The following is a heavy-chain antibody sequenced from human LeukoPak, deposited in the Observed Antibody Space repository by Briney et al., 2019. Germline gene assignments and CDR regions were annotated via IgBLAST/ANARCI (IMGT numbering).Heavy chain of an antibody. Sequence: SETLSLTCAVYGGSFSGYYWSWIRQPPGKGLEWIGEINHSGSTNRNPSLKSRVTISVDTSKNQFSLKLSSVTAADTAVYYCARVINSGFDLWGQGTLVTVSP. D-gene: IGHD1-26*01. V-gene: IGHV4-34*01. CDR3: ARVINSGFDL. J-gene: IGHJ4*02. CDR2: INHSGST. CDR1: GGSFSGYY.